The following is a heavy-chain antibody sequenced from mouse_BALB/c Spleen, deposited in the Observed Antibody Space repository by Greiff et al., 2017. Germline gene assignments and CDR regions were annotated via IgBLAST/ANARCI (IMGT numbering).Heavy chain of an antibody. Sequence: VQLKESGGGLVKPGGSLKLSCAASGFTFSSYAMSWVRQTPEKRLEWVASISSGGSTYYPDSVKGRFTISRDNARNILYLQMSSLRSEDTAMYYCARITTVVATPYWYFDVWGAGTTVTVSS. V-gene: IGHV5-6-5*01. J-gene: IGHJ1*01. CDR1: GFTFSSYA. D-gene: IGHD1-1*01. CDR2: ISSGGST. CDR3: ARITTVVATPYWYFDV.